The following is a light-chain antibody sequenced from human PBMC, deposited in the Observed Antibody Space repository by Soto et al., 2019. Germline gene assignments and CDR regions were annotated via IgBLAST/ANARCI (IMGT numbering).Light chain of an antibody. J-gene: IGKJ5*01. CDR1: KRVTTSY. V-gene: IGKV3-20*01. Sequence: EIVLTQSPGTLSLSPGERATLSCRASKRVTTSYLAWYQQKPGQAPRLLIYGTASRATGIPDRFSGSGSGRDFTLTITSLEPEAFAVYYCQQYETSLITFGQGTRLEIK. CDR3: QQYETSLIT. CDR2: GTA.